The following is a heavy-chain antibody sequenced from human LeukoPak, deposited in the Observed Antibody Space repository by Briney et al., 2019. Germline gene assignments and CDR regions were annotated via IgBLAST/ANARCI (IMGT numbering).Heavy chain of an antibody. Sequence: RASVKVSCKASGYTFTSYAMNWVRQAPGQGLEWMGWINTNTGNPTYAQGFTGRFVFSLDTSVSTAYLQISSLKAEDTAVYYCARDRGAPFEVRGVKGFDPWGQGTLVTVSS. V-gene: IGHV7-4-1*02. CDR2: INTNTGNP. CDR1: GYTFTSYA. CDR3: ARDRGAPFEVRGVKGFDP. D-gene: IGHD3-10*01. J-gene: IGHJ5*02.